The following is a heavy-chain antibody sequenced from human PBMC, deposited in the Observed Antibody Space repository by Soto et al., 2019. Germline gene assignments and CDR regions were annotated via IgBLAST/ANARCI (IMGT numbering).Heavy chain of an antibody. CDR3: ARGERGFPVGVNFDY. Sequence: SETLSLTCAVYGGSFSGYYWSWIRQPPGKGLEWIGEINHSGSTNYNPSLKSRVTISVDTSKNQFSLKLSSVTAADTAVYYCARGERGFPVGVNFDYWGQGTLFTVSS. J-gene: IGHJ4*02. D-gene: IGHD1-26*01. CDR1: GGSFSGYY. CDR2: INHSGST. V-gene: IGHV4-34*01.